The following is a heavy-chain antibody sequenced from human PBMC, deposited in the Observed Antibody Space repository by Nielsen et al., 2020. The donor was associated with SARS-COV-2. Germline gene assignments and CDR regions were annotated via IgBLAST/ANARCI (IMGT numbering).Heavy chain of an antibody. CDR1: GFDFSRHS. V-gene: IGHV3-30*04. Sequence: GGSLRLSCIGSGFDFSRHSMAWVRQAPGKGLEWLALIVYHGGDTYYADSVKGRFTISRDNSRNTLYLQMDSLTAEDTAFYYCSRLSAGTYFDNWGPGTLVTVSS. CDR2: IVYHGGDT. J-gene: IGHJ4*02. CDR3: SRLSAGTYFDN. D-gene: IGHD3-10*01.